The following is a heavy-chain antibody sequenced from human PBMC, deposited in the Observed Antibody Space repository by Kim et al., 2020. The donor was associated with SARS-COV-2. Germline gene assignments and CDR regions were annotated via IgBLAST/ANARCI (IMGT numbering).Heavy chain of an antibody. V-gene: IGHV3-48*03. CDR1: GFTFSSYE. J-gene: IGHJ4*02. D-gene: IGHD6-19*01. CDR2: ISSSGSTI. Sequence: GGSLRLSCAASGFTFSSYEMNWVRQAPGKGLEWVSYISSSGSTIYYADSVKGRFTISRDNAKNSLYLQMNSLRAEDTAVYYCAGLPGIAVAVQPFDYWGQGTLVTVSS. CDR3: AGLPGIAVAVQPFDY.